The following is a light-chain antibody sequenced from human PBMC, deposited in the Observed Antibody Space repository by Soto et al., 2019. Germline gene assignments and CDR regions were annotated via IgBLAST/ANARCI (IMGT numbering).Light chain of an antibody. CDR1: QDISNY. J-gene: IGKJ1*01. V-gene: IGKV1-33*01. CDR3: QQYDNLWT. Sequence: DIPMTQSPSSLSASVGDRVTITCQASQDISNYLNWYQQKPGKAPKLLIYDASNLETGVPSRFSGSGSGTDFTSTISSLQPEDIATYYCQQYDNLWTFGQGTKVEIK. CDR2: DAS.